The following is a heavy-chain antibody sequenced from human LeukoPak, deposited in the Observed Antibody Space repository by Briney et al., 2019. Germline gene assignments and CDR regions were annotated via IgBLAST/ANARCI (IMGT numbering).Heavy chain of an antibody. CDR3: ARDSYGDYVPGYFDY. CDR2: IIPIFGTA. Sequence: SVKVSCKASGGTFSSYAISWVRQAPGQGLEWMGRIIPIFGTANYTQKFQGRVTITTDESTSTAYMELSSLRSEDTAVYYCARDSYGDYVPGYFDYWGQGTLVTVSS. J-gene: IGHJ4*02. V-gene: IGHV1-69*05. D-gene: IGHD4-17*01. CDR1: GGTFSSYA.